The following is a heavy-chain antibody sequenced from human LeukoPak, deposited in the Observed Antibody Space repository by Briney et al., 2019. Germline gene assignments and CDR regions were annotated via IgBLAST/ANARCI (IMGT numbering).Heavy chain of an antibody. CDR1: GFSLTTSGVG. J-gene: IGHJ5*02. CDR3: AHRRPPAPAGKDWFDP. Sequence: SGPTLVKPTQTLTLTCTFSGFSLTTSGVGVGLFRQPPGKALGWLAIIYSDDREFFSPSLNSRPTITKDTSNNQVVLTMTNMDPVDTATYYCAHRRPPAPAGKDWFDPWGQGTLVSVSS. CDR2: IYSDDRE. D-gene: IGHD6-13*01. V-gene: IGHV2-5*02.